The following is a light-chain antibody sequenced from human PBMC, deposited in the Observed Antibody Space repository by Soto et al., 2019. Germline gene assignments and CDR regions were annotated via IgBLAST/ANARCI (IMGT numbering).Light chain of an antibody. V-gene: IGKV1-33*01. CDR3: QQYENLPT. Sequence: DIQMTQSPSSLSASVGDGLTITFQASQNINNYLNWYQQKPGRAPQLLIYDASNLEAGVPSRFRGSGSGTDFTFTISRLQPEDIATYYCQQYENLPTFGQGTRLENK. CDR1: QNINNY. CDR2: DAS. J-gene: IGKJ5*01.